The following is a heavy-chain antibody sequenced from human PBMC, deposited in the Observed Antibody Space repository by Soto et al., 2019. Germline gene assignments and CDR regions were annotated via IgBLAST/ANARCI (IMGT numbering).Heavy chain of an antibody. Sequence: GESLKISCKGSGYSLAGYWITWVRQKPGKGLEWVGRIDPSDSQTYYSPSFQGHVTISVTKSITTVFLQWSSLRASDTAMYYCARQIYDSDTGPNFQYYFDSWGQGTPVTVAS. V-gene: IGHV5-10-1*01. CDR2: IDPSDSQT. J-gene: IGHJ4*02. D-gene: IGHD3-22*01. CDR1: GYSLAGYW. CDR3: ARQIYDSDTGPNFQYYFDS.